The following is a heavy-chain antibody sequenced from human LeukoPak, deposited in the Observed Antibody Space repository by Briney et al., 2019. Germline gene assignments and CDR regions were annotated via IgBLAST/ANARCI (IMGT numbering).Heavy chain of an antibody. V-gene: IGHV1-69*04. CDR3: ARAGHYYDSSGSLDY. Sequence: SVKVSCKASGGTISSYATSWVRQAPGQGLEWMGRIIPILGIANYAQKFQGRVTITADKSTSTAYMELSSLRSEDTAVYCCARAGHYYDSSGSLDYWGQGTLVTVSS. D-gene: IGHD3-22*01. CDR2: IIPILGIA. J-gene: IGHJ4*02. CDR1: GGTISSYA.